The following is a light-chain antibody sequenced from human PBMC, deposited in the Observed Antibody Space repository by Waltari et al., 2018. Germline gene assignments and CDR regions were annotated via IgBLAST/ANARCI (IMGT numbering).Light chain of an antibody. Sequence: QSVLTQPPSASGTPGQRVTISCSGSSSNIGINYVYWYQHFPGSAPILLIYRDNQRHSGVPDRFSGSKSGSSASLAISGPRSEDEGDYYCAAWDDRLRGRVFGGGTKLTVL. V-gene: IGLV1-47*01. J-gene: IGLJ3*02. CDR2: RDN. CDR1: SSNIGINY. CDR3: AAWDDRLRGRV.